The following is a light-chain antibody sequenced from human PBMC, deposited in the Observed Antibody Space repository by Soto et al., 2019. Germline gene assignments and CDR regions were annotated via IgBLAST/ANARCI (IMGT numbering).Light chain of an antibody. CDR2: EVA. V-gene: IGLV2-8*01. J-gene: IGLJ2*01. CDR3: SSYAGSNNL. CDR1: SSDVCGYNF. Sequence: QSALTQPPSASGSPGQSVTISCTGTSSDVCGYNFVSWYQHHPGKAPKLMIYEVAKRPSGVPDRFSGSKSGNTASLTVSGLQAEDEADYYCSSYAGSNNLFGGGTKLTVL.